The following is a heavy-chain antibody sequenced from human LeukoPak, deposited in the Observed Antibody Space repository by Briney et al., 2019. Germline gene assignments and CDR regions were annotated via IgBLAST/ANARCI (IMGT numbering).Heavy chain of an antibody. CDR3: AKEDCSSTSCLGFY. J-gene: IGHJ4*02. Sequence: GGSLRLSCAASGFTFSSYGMHWVRQAPGKGLEWVAFIRYDGSNKYYADSVKGRFTISRDNSKNTLYLQMNSLRAEDTAVYHCAKEDCSSTSCLGFYWGQGTLVTVSS. CDR1: GFTFSSYG. V-gene: IGHV3-30*02. CDR2: IRYDGSNK. D-gene: IGHD2-2*01.